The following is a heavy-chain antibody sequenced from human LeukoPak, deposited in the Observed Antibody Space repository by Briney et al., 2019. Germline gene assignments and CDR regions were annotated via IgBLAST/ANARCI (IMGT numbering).Heavy chain of an antibody. CDR2: ISSSGSTT. D-gene: IGHD3-22*01. CDR1: GLTFSSYE. J-gene: IGHJ4*02. V-gene: IGHV3-48*03. Sequence: PGGSLRLSCAASGLTFSSYEMNWVRQAPGKGLEWVSYISSSGSTTYYADSVKGRFTISRDNAKNSLYLQMNSLRAEDTAVYYCARGTMIVVVTPSGIDYWGQGTLVTVSS. CDR3: ARGTMIVVVTPSGIDY.